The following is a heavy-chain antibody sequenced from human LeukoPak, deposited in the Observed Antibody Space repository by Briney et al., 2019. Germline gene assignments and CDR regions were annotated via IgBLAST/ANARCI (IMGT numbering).Heavy chain of an antibody. J-gene: IGHJ5*02. D-gene: IGHD3-3*01. CDR1: GGSISSSSYY. CDR3: ARAGEITIFGVDNWFDP. Sequence: SETLSLTCTVSGGSISSSSYYWGWIRQPPGKGLEWIGSIYYSGSTYYNPSLKSRVTISVDTSKNQFSLKLSSVTAADTAVYYCARAGEITIFGVDNWFDPWGQGTLVTVSS. V-gene: IGHV4-39*01. CDR2: IYYSGST.